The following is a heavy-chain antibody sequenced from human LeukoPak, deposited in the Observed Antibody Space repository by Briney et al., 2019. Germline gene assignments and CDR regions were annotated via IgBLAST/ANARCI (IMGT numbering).Heavy chain of an antibody. J-gene: IGHJ6*02. Sequence: PGRSLRLSCGVSEFTFDDYVIHWVRQGPGKGLEWVAAMSWTSGSIAYADSVKGRFNIFRDNAQSSLNLQMNSLRAEDTAFYYCARSSGSYDGYYGVEVWGQGTTVIVSS. V-gene: IGHV3-9*01. CDR3: ARSSGSYDGYYGVEV. CDR1: EFTFDDYV. CDR2: MSWTSGSI. D-gene: IGHD6-19*01.